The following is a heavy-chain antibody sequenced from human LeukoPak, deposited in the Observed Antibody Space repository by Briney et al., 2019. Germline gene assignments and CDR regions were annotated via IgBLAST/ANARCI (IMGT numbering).Heavy chain of an antibody. CDR3: ARGGGYSYGSFDY. V-gene: IGHV3-21*01. J-gene: IGHJ4*02. Sequence: GGSLRLSCAASGFSFSSYSMNWVRQAPGKGLEWVSSISFSGTYIYYADSLKGRITISRDNARRSLFLQMNSLRAEDTAVYYCARGGGYSYGSFDYWGQGTLVTVSS. CDR1: GFSFSSYS. D-gene: IGHD5-18*01. CDR2: ISFSGTYI.